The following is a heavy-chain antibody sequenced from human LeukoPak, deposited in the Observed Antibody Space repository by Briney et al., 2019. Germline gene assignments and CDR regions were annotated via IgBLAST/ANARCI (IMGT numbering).Heavy chain of an antibody. V-gene: IGHV3-30*03. J-gene: IGHJ4*02. D-gene: IGHD2-2*01. CDR2: ISYDGSNK. CDR1: GFSFSTYA. Sequence: GGSLRLSCTASGFSFSTYAMHWVRQAPGKGLEWVAVISYDGSNKYYVDAVKGRFTISRDNSRKTLYLQMSSLIADDPSVYYCATAGCSSTTCYANSWGQGNLVTVSS. CDR3: ATAGCSSTTCYANS.